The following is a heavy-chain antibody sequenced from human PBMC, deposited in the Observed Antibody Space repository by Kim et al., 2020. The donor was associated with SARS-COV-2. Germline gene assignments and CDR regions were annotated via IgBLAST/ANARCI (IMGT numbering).Heavy chain of an antibody. J-gene: IGHJ4*02. Sequence: GGSMRLSCAASGFTINKFAMSWVRQAPGKGLEWVSLISGGGASTYYTDSVKGRFTIARDDSKSTLYLQMNGLRPDDPAVYYCAKLGAAPPVGYFDYWGQG. CDR1: GFTINKFA. CDR2: ISGGGAST. D-gene: IGHD6-6*01. V-gene: IGHV3-23*01. CDR3: AKLGAAPPVGYFDY.